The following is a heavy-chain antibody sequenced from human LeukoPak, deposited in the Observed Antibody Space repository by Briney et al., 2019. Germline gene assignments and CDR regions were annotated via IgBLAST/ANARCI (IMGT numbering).Heavy chain of an antibody. Sequence: GGSLRLSCVASGFTFSTYTMNWVRQAPGKGLEWVSSITGSGDDTHYADSVKGRFTISRDSSKNTLYLQMNSLRAEDTAVYYCANPPDGYWGQGTLVTVSS. CDR1: GFTFSTYT. V-gene: IGHV3-23*01. CDR3: ANPPDGY. J-gene: IGHJ4*02. CDR2: ITGSGDDT. D-gene: IGHD5-24*01.